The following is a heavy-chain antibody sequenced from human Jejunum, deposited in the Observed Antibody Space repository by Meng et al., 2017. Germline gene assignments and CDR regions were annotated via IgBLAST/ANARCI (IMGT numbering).Heavy chain of an antibody. D-gene: IGHD3-16*01. CDR2: IGFSGVTI. J-gene: IGHJ3*02. CDR1: GFTFGSFE. V-gene: IGHV3-48*03. Sequence: GESLKISCAASGFTFGSFEINWVRQAPGKGLEWISYIGFSGVTIYYADSVEGRLTISRDNAKNSVYLQMNSLRAEDTAVYYCARQAPGFGAFDIWGQGTMVTVSS. CDR3: ARQAPGFGAFDI.